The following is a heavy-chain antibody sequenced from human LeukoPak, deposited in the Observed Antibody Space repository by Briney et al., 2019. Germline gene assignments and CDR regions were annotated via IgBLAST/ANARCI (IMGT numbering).Heavy chain of an antibody. CDR1: GFTFSSYA. D-gene: IGHD3-10*01. V-gene: IGHV3-23*01. CDR3: AKVSITMVRGVINWFDP. CDR2: ISGSGGST. Sequence: GGSLRLSCAASGFTFSSYAMSWVRQAPGKGLEWVSAISGSGGSTYYADSVKGRFTISRDNSKNTLYLQMNSQRAEDTAVYYCAKVSITMVRGVINWFDPWGQGTLVTVSS. J-gene: IGHJ5*02.